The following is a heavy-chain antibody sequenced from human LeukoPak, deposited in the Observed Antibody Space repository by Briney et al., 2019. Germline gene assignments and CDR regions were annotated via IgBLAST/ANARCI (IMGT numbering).Heavy chain of an antibody. Sequence: PGGTLRLSCAASGFTFSSYAMSWVRQAPGKGLEWVSVISGSGGSTYYADSVEGRFTISRDNSKNTLYLQMNSLRAEDTAVYYCANSYSSSWPMPPFDYWGQGTLVTVSS. CDR2: ISGSGGST. D-gene: IGHD6-13*01. CDR3: ANSYSSSWPMPPFDY. J-gene: IGHJ4*02. V-gene: IGHV3-23*01. CDR1: GFTFSSYA.